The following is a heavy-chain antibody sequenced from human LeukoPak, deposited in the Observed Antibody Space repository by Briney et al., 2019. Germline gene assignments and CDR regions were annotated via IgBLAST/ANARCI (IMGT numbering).Heavy chain of an antibody. J-gene: IGHJ4*02. D-gene: IGHD4-17*01. CDR3: ARGPVTTSLDY. V-gene: IGHV3-21*01. Sequence: GGSLRLSCAASGFTFSSDSMNWVRQAPGKGLEWVSSITSTSSYIYYADSVKGRFTIFRDNANNSLFLQMNSLRAEDTAVYYRARGPVTTSLDYWGQGTLVTVSS. CDR1: GFTFSSDS. CDR2: ITSTSSYI.